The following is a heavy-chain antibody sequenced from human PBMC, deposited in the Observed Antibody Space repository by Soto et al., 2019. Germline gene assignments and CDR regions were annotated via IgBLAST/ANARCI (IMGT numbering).Heavy chain of an antibody. V-gene: IGHV5-10-1*01. J-gene: IGHJ6*02. CDR2: IDPSDSYT. CDR1: GYSFTSYW. Sequence: SCKGSGYSFTSYWISWVREMPGKGLDWMGRIDPSDSYTNYSPSFQGHVTISADKSISTAYLQWSSLKASDTAMYYCARSVSGDSGYEYYYYYGMDVWGQGTTVTVSS. D-gene: IGHD5-12*01. CDR3: ARSVSGDSGYEYYYYYGMDV.